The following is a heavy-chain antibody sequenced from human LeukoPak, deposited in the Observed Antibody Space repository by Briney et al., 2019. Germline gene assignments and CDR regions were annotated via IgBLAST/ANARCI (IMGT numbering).Heavy chain of an antibody. J-gene: IGHJ3*02. Sequence: GGSLRLSCAASGFTFSSYWMSWVRQAPGKGLEWVANIKQDGSEKYYVDSVKGRFTISRDNAKNSLYLQMNSLRAEDTAVYYCARLQQLANNSDAFDIWGQGTMVTVSS. V-gene: IGHV3-7*01. CDR3: ARLQQLANNSDAFDI. CDR2: IKQDGSEK. D-gene: IGHD6-13*01. CDR1: GFTFSSYW.